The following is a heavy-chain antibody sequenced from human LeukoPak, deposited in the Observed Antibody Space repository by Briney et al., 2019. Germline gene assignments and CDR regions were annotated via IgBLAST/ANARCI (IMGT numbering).Heavy chain of an antibody. CDR2: IKQDGSEK. J-gene: IGHJ6*03. D-gene: IGHD2-2*01. CDR3: ARGGVSIVVVPAALQTQTYYYYYYMDV. CDR1: GFTFSSYW. Sequence: PGGSLRLSCAASGFTFSSYWMSWVRQAPGKGLEWVANIKQDGSEKYFVDSVKGRFTISRDNAKNSLYLQMNSLRAEDTAVYYCARGGVSIVVVPAALQTQTYYYYYYMDVWGKGTTVTVSS. V-gene: IGHV3-7*01.